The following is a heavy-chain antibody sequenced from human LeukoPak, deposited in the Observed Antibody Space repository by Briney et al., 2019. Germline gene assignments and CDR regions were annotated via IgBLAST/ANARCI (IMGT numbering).Heavy chain of an antibody. CDR2: IHSSGGS. CDR1: GASISNYY. Sequence: SETLSLTCTVSGASISNYYWSWIRQTPEKGLEGMGHIHSSGGSSYYPSLKSRLTLSIDTSRNRPSLKLPSVTAADTAVYFCARLGSYHDFWGQGALVTVSS. J-gene: IGHJ4*02. V-gene: IGHV4-4*09. CDR3: ARLGSYHDF. D-gene: IGHD1-26*01.